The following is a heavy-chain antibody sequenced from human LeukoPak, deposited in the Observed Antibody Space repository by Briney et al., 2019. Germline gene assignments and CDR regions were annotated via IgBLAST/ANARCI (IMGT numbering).Heavy chain of an antibody. CDR2: ISSSSSYI. CDR3: ARDLIPVAADAFDI. Sequence: GGSLRLSCAASGFTFSSYSMNWVRQAPGKGLEWVSSISSSSSYIYYADSVKGRFTISRDNAKNSLYLQMNSLRAEDTTVYYCARDLIPVAADAFDIWGQGTMVTVSS. V-gene: IGHV3-21*01. CDR1: GFTFSSYS. D-gene: IGHD2-21*01. J-gene: IGHJ3*02.